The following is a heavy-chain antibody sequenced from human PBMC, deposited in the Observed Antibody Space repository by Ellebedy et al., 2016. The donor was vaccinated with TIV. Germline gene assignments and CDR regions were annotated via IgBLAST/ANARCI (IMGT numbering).Heavy chain of an antibody. CDR1: AASFSGYY. J-gene: IGHJ4*02. CDR2: INHSGST. CDR3: ARSSSIAAHGC. D-gene: IGHD6-6*01. Sequence: MPSETLSLTCAVYAASFSGYYWSWIRQPPGKGLEWIGEINHSGSTYYNPSLKSRVTISVDTSKNQFSLKLSSVTAADTAVYYCARSSSIAAHGCWGQGTLVTVSS. V-gene: IGHV4-34*01.